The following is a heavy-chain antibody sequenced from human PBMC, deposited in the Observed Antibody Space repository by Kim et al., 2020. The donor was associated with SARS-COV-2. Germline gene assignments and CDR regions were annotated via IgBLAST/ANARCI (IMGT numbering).Heavy chain of an antibody. V-gene: IGHV4-31*03. CDR3: ARGITIFGVVTQPFDY. J-gene: IGHJ4*02. D-gene: IGHD3-3*01. CDR2: IYYSGST. Sequence: SETLSLTSTVSGGSISSGGYYWSWIRQHPGKGLEWIGYIYYSGSTYYNPSLKSRVTISVDTSKNQFSLKLSSVTAADTAVYYCARGITIFGVVTQPFDYWGQGTLVTVSS. CDR1: GGSISSGGYY.